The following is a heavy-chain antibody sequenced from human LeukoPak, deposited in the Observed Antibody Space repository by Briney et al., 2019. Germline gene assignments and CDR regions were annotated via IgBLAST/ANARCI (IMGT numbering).Heavy chain of an antibody. Sequence: PGGSLRLSCAASGFTLSSYAMSWVRQAPGKGLEWVSAISGSGGSTYYADSVKGRFTISRDNSKNTLYLQMNSLRAEDTAVYYCAKKYYVDTAMRLWGQGTLVTVSS. CDR1: GFTLSSYA. CDR3: AKKYYVDTAMRL. V-gene: IGHV3-23*01. CDR2: ISGSGGST. D-gene: IGHD5-18*01. J-gene: IGHJ4*02.